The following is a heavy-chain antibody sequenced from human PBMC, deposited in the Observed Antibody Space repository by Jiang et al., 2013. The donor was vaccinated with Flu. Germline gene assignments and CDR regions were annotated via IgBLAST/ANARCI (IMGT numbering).Heavy chain of an antibody. CDR2: IIPLLDTA. CDR1: FSSYS. Sequence: FSSYSFSWVRQAPGQGLEWMGRIIPLLDTATYAQSFQGRVTITADKSTSTAYMELNSLRSEDTAMYYCARIVRGYSYGYIEYWGQGTLVTVSS. J-gene: IGHJ4*02. CDR3: ARIVRGYSYGYIEY. V-gene: IGHV1-69*08. D-gene: IGHD5-18*01.